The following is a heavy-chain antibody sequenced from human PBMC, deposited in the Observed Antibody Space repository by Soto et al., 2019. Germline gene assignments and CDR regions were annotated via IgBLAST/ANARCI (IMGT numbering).Heavy chain of an antibody. CDR1: GFTFSDNY. CDR2: ISSSSTYT. CDR3: ARGGSTPFGLDV. Sequence: PGGSLRLSCAASGFTFSDNYMSWIRQAPGRGLEWVSYISSSSTYTKYADSVKGRFTVSRDNAKNSLYLQMNSLRVEDTAVYYWARGGSTPFGLDVWGQGTTVTVSS. V-gene: IGHV3-11*06. D-gene: IGHD2-2*01. J-gene: IGHJ6*02.